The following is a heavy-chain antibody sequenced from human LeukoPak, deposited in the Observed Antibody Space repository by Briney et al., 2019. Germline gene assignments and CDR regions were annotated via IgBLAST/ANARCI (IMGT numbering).Heavy chain of an antibody. D-gene: IGHD4-11*01. V-gene: IGHV3-23*01. J-gene: IGHJ4*02. CDR2: ISGSGGST. Sequence: GGSLRLSCADSGFTFTRNAISCGRQAPGKGLEWVSAISGSGGSTYYADSVKGRFTISRDNSKNTLYLQMNSLRAADTAGYYCAKGRHDNDYKNCYFDYWGQGTLVTVSS. CDR1: GFTFTRNA. CDR3: AKGRHDNDYKNCYFDY.